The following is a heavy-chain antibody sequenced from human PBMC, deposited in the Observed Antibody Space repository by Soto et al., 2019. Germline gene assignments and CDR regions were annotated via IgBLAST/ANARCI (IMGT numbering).Heavy chain of an antibody. CDR1: GGSISSYY. Sequence: SETLSLTCTVSGGSISSYYWSWIRQPPGKGLEWIGEINHSGSTNYNPSLKSRVTTSVDTSKNQFSLKLSSVTAADTAVYYCARGGIRGIAARRYNWFDPWGQGTLVTVSS. CDR2: INHSGST. D-gene: IGHD6-6*01. V-gene: IGHV4-34*01. CDR3: ARGGIRGIAARRYNWFDP. J-gene: IGHJ5*02.